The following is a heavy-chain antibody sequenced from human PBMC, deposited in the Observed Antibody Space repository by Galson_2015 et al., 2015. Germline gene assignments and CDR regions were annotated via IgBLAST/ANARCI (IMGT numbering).Heavy chain of an antibody. Sequence: SLRLSCAASGFTFSSYWMHWVRHAPGKGLVWVSRINSDGSSTSYADSVKGRFTISRDNAKNTLYLQMNSLRAEDTAVYYCARDRRYYDSSGYYGGGMDVWGQGTTVTVSS. CDR3: ARDRRYYDSSGYYGGGMDV. J-gene: IGHJ6*02. D-gene: IGHD3-22*01. CDR2: INSDGSST. CDR1: GFTFSSYW. V-gene: IGHV3-74*01.